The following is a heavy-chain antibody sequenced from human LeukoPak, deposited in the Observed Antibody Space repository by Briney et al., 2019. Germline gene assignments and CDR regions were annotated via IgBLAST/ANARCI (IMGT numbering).Heavy chain of an antibody. CDR3: ARPLYGDYGGLIDP. J-gene: IGHJ5*02. D-gene: IGHD4-17*01. CDR2: NSAYNGNT. Sequence: ASGQVSCHASGFTFTSYGISWVRPAPGQGLEWMGWNSAYNGNTNYAQKLQGRVTMTTDTSTSTAYMELRSLRSDDTAVYYCARPLYGDYGGLIDPWGQGTLVTVSS. V-gene: IGHV1-18*01. CDR1: GFTFTSYG.